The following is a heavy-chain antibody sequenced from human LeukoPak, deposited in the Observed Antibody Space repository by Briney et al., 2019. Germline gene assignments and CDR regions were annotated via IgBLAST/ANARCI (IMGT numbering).Heavy chain of an antibody. CDR2: ISGSGGST. J-gene: IGHJ6*02. V-gene: IGHV3-23*01. D-gene: IGHD6-13*01. CDR3: AKDISAYSSSWYVEYYYYYYGMDV. Sequence: PGGSLRLSCAASGFTFSSYAMSWVRQAPGKGLEWVSAISGSGGSTYYADSVKGRFTISRDNSKNTLYLQMNSLRAEDTAVYYCAKDISAYSSSWYVEYYYYYYGMDVWGQGTTVTVSS. CDR1: GFTFSSYA.